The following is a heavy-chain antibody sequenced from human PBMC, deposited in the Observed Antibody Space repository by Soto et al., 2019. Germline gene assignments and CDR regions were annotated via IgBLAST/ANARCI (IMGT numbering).Heavy chain of an antibody. CDR1: GFTFSSYA. CDR2: ISYDGSNK. V-gene: IGHV3-30-3*01. Sequence: GGSLRLSCAASGFTFSSYAMHWVRQAPGKGLEWVAVISYDGSNKYYADSVKGRFTISRDNSKNTLYLQMNSLRAEDTAVYYCARDQSEVWGVVVVPAAMSPYYYGKDVWGQGTTVTVSS. CDR3: ARDQSEVWGVVVVPAAMSPYYYGKDV. J-gene: IGHJ6*02. D-gene: IGHD2-2*01.